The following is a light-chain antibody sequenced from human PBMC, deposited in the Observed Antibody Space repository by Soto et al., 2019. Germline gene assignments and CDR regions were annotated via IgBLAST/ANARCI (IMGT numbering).Light chain of an antibody. Sequence: DIQMTQSPSTLSASVGDRVTITCRASQSISTWLAWYQQRPGTAPKVLIYKASTLKSGVPSRFSGSGSGTDFTLTISCLQSEDFATYYCQQYYSYPQSFGQGTKVEIK. CDR3: QQYYSYPQS. V-gene: IGKV1-5*03. CDR2: KAS. CDR1: QSISTW. J-gene: IGKJ1*01.